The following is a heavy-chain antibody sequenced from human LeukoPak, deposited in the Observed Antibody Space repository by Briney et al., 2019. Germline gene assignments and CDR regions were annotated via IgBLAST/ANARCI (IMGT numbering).Heavy chain of an antibody. CDR3: AREGGVDIVVVPAAYPDCTNGVCHDAFDI. Sequence: PGGSLRLSCAASGFTFSSYSMNWVRQAPGKGLEWVSSISSSSSYIYYADSVKGRFTISRDNAKNSLYLQMNSLRAEDTAVYYCAREGGVDIVVVPAAYPDCTNGVCHDAFDIWGQGTMVTVSS. V-gene: IGHV3-21*01. CDR1: GFTFSSYS. CDR2: ISSSSSYI. D-gene: IGHD2-2*03. J-gene: IGHJ3*02.